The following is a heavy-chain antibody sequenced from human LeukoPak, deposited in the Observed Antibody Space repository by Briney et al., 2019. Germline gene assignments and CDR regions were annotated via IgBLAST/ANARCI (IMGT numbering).Heavy chain of an antibody. CDR2: IYYSGST. J-gene: IGHJ4*02. D-gene: IGHD3-9*01. CDR3: ARVRGYDILTGYFDY. Sequence: PETLSLTCTVSGGSISSYYWSWIRQPPGKGLEWIGYIYYSGSTNYNPSLKSRVTISVDTSKNQFSLKLSSVTAADTAVYYCARVRGYDILTGYFDYWGQGTLVTVSS. V-gene: IGHV4-59*01. CDR1: GGSISSYY.